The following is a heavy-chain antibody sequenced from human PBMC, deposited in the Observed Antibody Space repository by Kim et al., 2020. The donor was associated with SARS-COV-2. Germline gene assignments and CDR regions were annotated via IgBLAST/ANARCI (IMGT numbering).Heavy chain of an antibody. CDR2: ISSSSSTI. V-gene: IGHV3-48*02. J-gene: IGHJ5*02. CDR3: ARDGAPGGFWSGHNWFDP. D-gene: IGHD3-3*01. CDR1: GFTFSSYS. Sequence: GGSLRLSCAASGFTFSSYSMNWVRQAPGKGLEWVSYISSSSSTIYYADSVKGRFTISRDNAKNSLYLQMNSLRDEDTAVYYCARDGAPGGFWSGHNWFDPWGQGTLVTVSS.